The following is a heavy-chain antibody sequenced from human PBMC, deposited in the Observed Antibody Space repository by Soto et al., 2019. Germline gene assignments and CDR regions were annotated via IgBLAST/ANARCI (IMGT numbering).Heavy chain of an antibody. CDR1: GGSISSYY. J-gene: IGHJ4*02. D-gene: IGHD2-21*02. V-gene: IGHV4-59*12. CDR2: INYSGST. CDR3: TRDGMTTGDT. Sequence: PSETLSLTCTVSGGSISSYYWSWIRQPPGERLEWIGYINYSGSTNYNPSLKSRVTISLDRPNNQFSLRVSSVTAADAGVYYCTRDGMTTGDTWGPGTLVTVSS.